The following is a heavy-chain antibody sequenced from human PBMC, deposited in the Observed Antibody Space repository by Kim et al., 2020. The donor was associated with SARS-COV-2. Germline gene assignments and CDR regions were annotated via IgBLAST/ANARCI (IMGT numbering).Heavy chain of an antibody. V-gene: IGHV4-34*01. D-gene: IGHD6-13*01. J-gene: IGHJ4*02. CDR3: ARGQGIAAAGTFDY. Sequence: NPSLRSRVTISVETSKNQFSLKLSSVTAADTAVYYCARGQGIAAAGTFDYWGQGTLVTVSS.